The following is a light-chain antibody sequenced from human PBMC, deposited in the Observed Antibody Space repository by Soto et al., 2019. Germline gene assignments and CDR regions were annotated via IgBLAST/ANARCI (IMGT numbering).Light chain of an antibody. Sequence: EIVMTQSPATLSVSPGGRSTLSCRASQIISSHLAWYQQKPGQAPRLLIYGASTRATGIPARFSGSGSGTDFTLTISGLQSEDFAVYHCQQYNDWPLTFGGGTKVEIK. V-gene: IGKV3-15*01. CDR2: GAS. CDR3: QQYNDWPLT. CDR1: QIISSH. J-gene: IGKJ4*01.